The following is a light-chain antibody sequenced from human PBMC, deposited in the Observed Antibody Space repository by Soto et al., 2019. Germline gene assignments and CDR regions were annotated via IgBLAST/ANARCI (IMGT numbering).Light chain of an antibody. J-gene: IGKJ1*01. CDR3: QQYGSLPRT. CDR2: GAS. CDR1: QSVSSSY. V-gene: IGKV3-20*01. Sequence: EIVLTRSPGTLSLSPGERATLSCRASQSVSSSYLAWYQQKPGQAPRLLIYGASSRAPGIPDRFSGSGSGTDFTLTISRLEPEDFAVYYCQQYGSLPRTFGQGTKVEIK.